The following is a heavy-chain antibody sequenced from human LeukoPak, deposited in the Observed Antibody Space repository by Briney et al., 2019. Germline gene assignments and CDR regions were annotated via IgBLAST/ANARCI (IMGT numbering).Heavy chain of an antibody. CDR1: GGSFSGYY. D-gene: IGHD3-10*01. V-gene: IGHV4-34*01. CDR3: ARATGPIGYYYYYYMDV. J-gene: IGHJ6*03. Sequence: SETLSLTCAVYGGSFSGYYWSWVRQPPGKGLEWIGEINHSGSTNYNPSLKSRVTISVDTSKNQFSLKLSSVTAADTAVYYCARATGPIGYYYYYYMDVWGKGTTVTVSS. CDR2: INHSGST.